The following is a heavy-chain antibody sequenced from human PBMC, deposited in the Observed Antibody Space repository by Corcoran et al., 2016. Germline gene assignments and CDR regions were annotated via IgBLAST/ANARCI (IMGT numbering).Heavy chain of an antibody. D-gene: IGHD6-6*01. CDR3: AREGGGSIAAAWYFDL. Sequence: QVQLQQWGAGLLKPSETLSLTCAVYGGSFSGYYWSWIRQPPGKGLEWIGEINHSGSTNYNPSLKSRVTISVDTAKNQLSLKLSSVTAADTAVYYCAREGGGSIAAAWYFDLWGRGTLVTVSS. CDR2: INHSGST. CDR1: GGSFSGYY. V-gene: IGHV4-34*01. J-gene: IGHJ2*01.